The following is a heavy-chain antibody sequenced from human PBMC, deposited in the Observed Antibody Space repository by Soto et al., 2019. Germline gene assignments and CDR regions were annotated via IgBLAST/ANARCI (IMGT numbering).Heavy chain of an antibody. V-gene: IGHV1-69*13. CDR1: GGTFRTES. CDR3: ARGHEYGGNSDAFDX. Sequence: QVHLVQSGAEVKKPGSSVKVSCKYSGGTFRTESINWVRQAPGQGLEWMGGIRLFFGTADYARRFRGRVTITADRATTTAYMELSSLTSQDTAVYFCARGHEYGGNSDAFDXXGXXTXVTVXS. J-gene: IGHJ3*01. D-gene: IGHD4-17*01. CDR2: IRLFFGTA.